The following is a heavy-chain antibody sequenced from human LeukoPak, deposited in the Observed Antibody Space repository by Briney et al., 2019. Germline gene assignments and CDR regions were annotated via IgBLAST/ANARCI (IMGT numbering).Heavy chain of an antibody. D-gene: IGHD3-22*01. CDR3: ARVRSSGYYLISYDY. V-gene: IGHV1-2*06. J-gene: IGHJ4*02. Sequence: ASVKVSCKASGYTFTSYYMHWVRQAPGQGLEWMGRINPNSGGTNYAQKFQGRVTMTRDTSISTAYMELSRLRSDDTAVYYCARVRSSGYYLISYDYWGQGTLVTVSS. CDR2: INPNSGGT. CDR1: GYTFTSYY.